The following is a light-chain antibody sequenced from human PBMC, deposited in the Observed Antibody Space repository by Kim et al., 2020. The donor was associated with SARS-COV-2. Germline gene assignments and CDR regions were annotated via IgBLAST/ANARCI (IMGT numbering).Light chain of an antibody. CDR1: KLGDKY. Sequence: SYELTQPPSVSVSTGQTASITCSGDKLGDKYACWYQQKPGQSPVLVIYQDSKRPSGIPERFSGSNSGNTATLTISGTQAMVEADYYCQAWDSSTVVFGGGTQLTVL. J-gene: IGLJ2*01. CDR3: QAWDSSTVV. CDR2: QDS. V-gene: IGLV3-1*01.